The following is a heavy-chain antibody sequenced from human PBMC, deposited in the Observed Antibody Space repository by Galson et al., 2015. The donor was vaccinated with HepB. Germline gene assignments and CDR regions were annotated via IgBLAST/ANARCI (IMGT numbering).Heavy chain of an antibody. V-gene: IGHV3-23*01. J-gene: IGHJ4*02. CDR2: ISGSGGST. Sequence: SGAEVKKPGESLGISCAASGFTFSSYAMSWVRQAPGKGLEWVSAISGSGGSTYYADSVKGRFTISRDNSKNTLYLQMNSLRAEDTAVYYCAKYYGSSSWTSFDYWGQGTLVTVSS. CDR3: AKYYGSSSWTSFDY. D-gene: IGHD6-13*01. CDR1: GFTFSSYA.